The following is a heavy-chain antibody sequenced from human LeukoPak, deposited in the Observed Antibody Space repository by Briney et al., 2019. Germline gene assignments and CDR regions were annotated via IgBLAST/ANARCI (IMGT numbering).Heavy chain of an antibody. CDR3: AKVGDNIFSPKGGHYYFGMDV. Sequence: GESLKISCKASGYTFIYYWIAWVRQMPGKGLEWMGFIYPDDSAVTYSPSFEGHVTLSADKSLNTAYLQWSSLQAADTAIYYCAKVGDNIFSPKGGHYYFGMDVWGQGTGVTVSS. CDR2: IYPDDSAV. J-gene: IGHJ6*02. CDR1: GYTFIYYW. D-gene: IGHD1-26*01. V-gene: IGHV5-51*01.